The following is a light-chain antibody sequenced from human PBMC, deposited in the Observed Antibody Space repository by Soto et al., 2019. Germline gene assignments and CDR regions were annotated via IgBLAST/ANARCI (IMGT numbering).Light chain of an antibody. V-gene: IGKV3-11*01. Sequence: EIVFTQSPATLSLSPGERATPSCRASQSVSSYLAWYQQKPGQAPRLFIYDASNRATGIPARFSGSGSGTDFTLTISSLEPEDFAVYYCQQRSKWPITFGQGTRLEI. CDR1: QSVSSY. CDR2: DAS. CDR3: QQRSKWPIT. J-gene: IGKJ5*01.